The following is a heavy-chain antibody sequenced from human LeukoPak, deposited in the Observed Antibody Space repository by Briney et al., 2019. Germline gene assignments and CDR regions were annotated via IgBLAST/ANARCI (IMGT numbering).Heavy chain of an antibody. V-gene: IGHV1-18*01. CDR2: ISAYNGNT. CDR1: GYTFTSYG. J-gene: IGHJ4*02. CDR3: ARGVWDRYCSSTSCLRAYYFDY. Sequence: ASVKVSCKASGYTFTSYGISWVRQAPGQGLEWMGWISAYNGNTNYAQKLQGRVTMTTDTSTSTAYMELRSLRSDDTAVYYCARGVWDRYCSSTSCLRAYYFDYWGQGTLVTVSS. D-gene: IGHD2-2*01.